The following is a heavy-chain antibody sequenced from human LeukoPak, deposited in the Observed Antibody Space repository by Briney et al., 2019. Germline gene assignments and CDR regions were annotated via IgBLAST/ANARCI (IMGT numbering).Heavy chain of an antibody. V-gene: IGHV4-59*01. Sequence: SETLSLTCTVSGGSISSYYWSWVRQPPGKGLEWIGSIYYSGSTNYNPSLKSRVTISVDTSKDQFSLKLSSVTAADTAVYYCARARSVLLWFGEFPPAAFDIWGQGTMVTVSS. CDR3: ARARSVLLWFGEFPPAAFDI. J-gene: IGHJ3*02. CDR2: IYYSGST. D-gene: IGHD3-10*01. CDR1: GGSISSYY.